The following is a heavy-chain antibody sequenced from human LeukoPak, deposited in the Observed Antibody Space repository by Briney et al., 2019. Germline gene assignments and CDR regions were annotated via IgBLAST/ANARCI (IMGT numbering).Heavy chain of an antibody. D-gene: IGHD6-19*01. CDR3: ATMGIAVAGRPDAFDI. J-gene: IGHJ3*02. CDR2: FDPEDGET. V-gene: IGHV1-24*01. CDR1: GYTLTELS. Sequence: ASVKVSCKVSGYTLTELSMHWVRQAPGKGLEWMGGFDPEDGETIYAQKFQGRVTMTEDTSTDTAYTELSSLRSEDTAVYYCATMGIAVAGRPDAFDIWGQGTMVTVSS.